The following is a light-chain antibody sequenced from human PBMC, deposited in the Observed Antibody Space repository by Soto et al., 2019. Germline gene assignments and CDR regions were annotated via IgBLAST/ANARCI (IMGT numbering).Light chain of an antibody. Sequence: QSALTQPASVSGSPGQSITISCTGTNSDVGGYNFVSWYQQHPGKAPKLIIYEVSSRPSGVSNRFSGSKSGNTASLTISGLQAEDEAIYYCSSERSSSTVVFGGGTKLTVL. J-gene: IGLJ2*01. V-gene: IGLV2-14*01. CDR3: SSERSSSTVV. CDR2: EVS. CDR1: NSDVGGYNF.